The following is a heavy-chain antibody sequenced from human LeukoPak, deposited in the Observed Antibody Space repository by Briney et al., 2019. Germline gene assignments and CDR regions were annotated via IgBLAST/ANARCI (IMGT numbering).Heavy chain of an antibody. D-gene: IGHD3-3*01. V-gene: IGHV3-30-3*01. CDR1: GFTFSSYA. CDR2: ISYDGSNK. Sequence: GGSLRLSCAAPGFTFSSYAMHWVRQAPGKGLEWVAVISYDGSNKYYADSVKGRFTISRDNSKNTLYLQMNSLRAEDTAVYYCARVLNDFWSGKPLGAFDIWGQGTMVTVSS. CDR3: ARVLNDFWSGKPLGAFDI. J-gene: IGHJ3*02.